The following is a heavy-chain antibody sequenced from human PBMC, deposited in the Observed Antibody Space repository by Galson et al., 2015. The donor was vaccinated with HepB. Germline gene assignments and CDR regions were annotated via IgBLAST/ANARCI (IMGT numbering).Heavy chain of an antibody. Sequence: SLRLSCAASGLILKDYYMEWVRQAPGKGLEWVGCIRDDTRDSSTTYAAAVRGRFTISRDDSKNSLYLQMDSLNTEDTAVYYCARPVSAEGWTFDYWGQGALVTVSS. CDR1: GLILKDYY. D-gene: IGHD3/OR15-3a*01. CDR2: IRDDTRDSST. CDR3: ARPVSAEGWTFDY. J-gene: IGHJ4*02. V-gene: IGHV3-72*01.